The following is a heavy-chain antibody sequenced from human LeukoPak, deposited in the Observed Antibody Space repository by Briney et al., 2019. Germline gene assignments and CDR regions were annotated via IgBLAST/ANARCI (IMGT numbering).Heavy chain of an antibody. D-gene: IGHD2-21*02. V-gene: IGHV1-3*01. CDR2: INAGNGST. Sequence: GASVKVSCKASGYTFTSYAMHWVRQAPGQRLEWMGWINAGNGSTKYSQKFQGRVTITRDTSASTAYMELSSLRSEDTAVYYCARAGATVSGLNPWGQGTLVTVSS. CDR1: GYTFTSYA. CDR3: ARAGATVSGLNP. J-gene: IGHJ5*02.